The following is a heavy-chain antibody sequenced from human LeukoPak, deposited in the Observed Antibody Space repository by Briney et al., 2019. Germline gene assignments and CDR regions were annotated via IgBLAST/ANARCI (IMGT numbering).Heavy chain of an antibody. CDR3: ARELQLGY. CDR1: GFTFSNYW. CDR2: IKEDGSEK. V-gene: IGHV3-7*01. D-gene: IGHD5-18*01. Sequence: GSLRLSCAASGFTFSNYWMSWVGQAPGKGLEWVANIKEDGSEKYYVDSWKGRFTISRENARNSLYLQMNSLRAEDTAVYDCARELQLGYWGQGTLVTVSS. J-gene: IGHJ4*02.